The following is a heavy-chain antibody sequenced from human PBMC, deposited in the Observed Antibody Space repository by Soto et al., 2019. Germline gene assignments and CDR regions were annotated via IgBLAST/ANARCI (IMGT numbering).Heavy chain of an antibody. D-gene: IGHD6-6*01. CDR3: AKDLILLYSSSDFDY. J-gene: IGHJ4*02. CDR2: ISGSGGST. CDR1: GFTFSSYA. Sequence: EVQLLESGGGLVQPGGSLRLSCAASGFTFSSYAMSWVRQAPGKGLEWVSAISGSGGSTYYADSVKGRFTISRDNSKNALYLQMNSLRAEDTAVYYCAKDLILLYSSSDFDYWGQGTLVTVSS. V-gene: IGHV3-23*01.